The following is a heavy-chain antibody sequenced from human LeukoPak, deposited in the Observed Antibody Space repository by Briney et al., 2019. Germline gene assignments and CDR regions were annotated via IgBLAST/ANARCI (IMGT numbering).Heavy chain of an antibody. CDR3: GKDQNGDYVGAFDF. CDR2: ISSSGSTI. D-gene: IGHD4-17*01. Sequence: GGSLRLSCAASGFTFSSYEMNWVRQAPGKGLEWVSYISSSGSTIYYADSVKGRFTISRDNAKNSLYLQMNSLRAEDTALYFCGKDQNGDYVGAFDFWGPGTMVTVSS. J-gene: IGHJ3*01. V-gene: IGHV3-48*03. CDR1: GFTFSSYE.